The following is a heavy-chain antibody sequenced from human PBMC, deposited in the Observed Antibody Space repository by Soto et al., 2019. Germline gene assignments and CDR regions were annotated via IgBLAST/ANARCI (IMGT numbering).Heavy chain of an antibody. CDR1: GFTFSTYA. J-gene: IGHJ3*01. D-gene: IGHD3-10*01. Sequence: GGSLRLSCAASGFTFSTYAMSWVRQAPGKGLEWVSAIGGSGGNTFYADSVKGRFTISRGNSINTLYLQMNSLRTEDTAVYYCAHPRGFGVFDAYDFWGQGTMVTVSS. CDR2: IGGSGGNT. CDR3: AHPRGFGVFDAYDF. V-gene: IGHV3-23*01.